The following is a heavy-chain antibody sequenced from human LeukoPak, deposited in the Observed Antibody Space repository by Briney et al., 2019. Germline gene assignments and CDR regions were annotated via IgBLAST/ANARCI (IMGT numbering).Heavy chain of an antibody. CDR1: GFTFSSYA. V-gene: IGHV3-23*01. CDR2: ISGGGGST. CDR3: AKSLTGDPTSANFDY. J-gene: IGHJ4*02. D-gene: IGHD4-17*01. Sequence: PGGSLRLSCAASGFTFSSYAMSWVRQAPGKGLEWVSAISGGGGSTYYADSVKGRFTISRDNSKNTLYLQMNSLRAEDTAVYYCAKSLTGDPTSANFDYWGQGTLVTVSS.